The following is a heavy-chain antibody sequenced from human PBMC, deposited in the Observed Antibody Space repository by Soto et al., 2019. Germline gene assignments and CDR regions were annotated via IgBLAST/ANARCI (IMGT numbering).Heavy chain of an antibody. D-gene: IGHD2-2*01. J-gene: IGHJ4*02. Sequence: EVQLLESGGDLVQPGGSLRLSCAASGFTFTNYLMTWVRQAPGKGLEWVSSIDKSGGDTYYADSVKGRFTISRDNSKNTLYLQMNGLRAEDTALYYCAEDTYSRSWYFWGQGTLVTVSS. V-gene: IGHV3-23*05. CDR1: GFTFTNYL. CDR2: IDKSGGDT. CDR3: AEDTYSRSWYF.